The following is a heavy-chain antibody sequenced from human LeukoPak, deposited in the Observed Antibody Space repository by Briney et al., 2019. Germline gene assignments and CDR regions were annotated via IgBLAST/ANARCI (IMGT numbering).Heavy chain of an antibody. J-gene: IGHJ4*02. D-gene: IGHD6-19*01. CDR3: ARVDYSSGWYGLFDY. V-gene: IGHV3-11*05. CDR2: ISSSSRHT. CDR1: GFTFSDYY. Sequence: KSGGSLRLSRAASGFTFSDYYMSWIRQAPGKGLEWVSYISSSSRHTNYADSVKGRFTISRDNAKNSLDLQMNSLRAEDTAVYYCARVDYSSGWYGLFDYWGQGTLVTVSS.